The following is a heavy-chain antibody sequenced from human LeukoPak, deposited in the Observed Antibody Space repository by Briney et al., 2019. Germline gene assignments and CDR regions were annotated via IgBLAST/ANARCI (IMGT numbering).Heavy chain of an antibody. CDR1: GYTFTCYY. CDR2: INPNSGGT. J-gene: IGHJ5*02. V-gene: IGHV1-2*02. CDR3: ARDPYPNVGYCSGGSCYPYNWFDH. Sequence: ASVKVSCKASGYTFTCYYMHWVRQAPGQGLEWMGWINPNSGGTNYAQKFQGRVTMTRDTSISTAYMELSRLRSDDTAVYYCARDPYPNVGYCSGGSCYPYNWFDHWGQGTLVTVSS. D-gene: IGHD2-15*01.